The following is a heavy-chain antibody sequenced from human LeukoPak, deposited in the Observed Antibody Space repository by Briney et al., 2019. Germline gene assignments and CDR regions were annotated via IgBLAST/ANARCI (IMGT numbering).Heavy chain of an antibody. CDR1: GDSISGTSYY. V-gene: IGHV4-61*02. J-gene: IGHJ6*03. CDR2: IYTSGST. Sequence: SETLSLTCTVSGDSISGTSYYWNWIRQPAGKGLEWIGRIYTSGSTNYNPSLKSRVTISVDTSKNQFSLKLSSVTAADTAVYYCARIGELLKYYYYYMDVWGKGTTVTVSS. D-gene: IGHD3-10*01. CDR3: ARIGELLKYYYYYMDV.